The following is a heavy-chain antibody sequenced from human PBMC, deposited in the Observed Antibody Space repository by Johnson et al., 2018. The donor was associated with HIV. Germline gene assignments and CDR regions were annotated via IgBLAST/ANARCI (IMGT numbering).Heavy chain of an antibody. J-gene: IGHJ3*02. CDR1: GFTFSSYW. D-gene: IGHD2-15*01. Sequence: VQLVESGGGLVQPGGSLRLSCAASGFTFSSYWMSWVRQAPGKGLEWVANIKQDGSEKYYVDSEKGRFTISRDNAKNSLYLQMNSLKTEDTAVYYCTTDDVVPPAFDIWGQGTMVTVSS. V-gene: IGHV3-7*03. CDR2: IKQDGSEK. CDR3: TTDDVVPPAFDI.